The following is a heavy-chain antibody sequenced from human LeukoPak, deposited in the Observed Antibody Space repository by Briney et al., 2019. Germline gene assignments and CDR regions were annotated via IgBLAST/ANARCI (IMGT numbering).Heavy chain of an antibody. CDR1: GGSISSYY. J-gene: IGHJ4*02. V-gene: IGHV4-59*12. Sequence: SETLPLTCTVSGGSISSYYWSWIRQPPGKGLEWIGYIYYSGSTYYNPSLKSRVTISVDTSKNQFSLKLSSVTAADTAVYYCARGYDSSGYYPLHFDYWGQGTLVTVSS. D-gene: IGHD3-22*01. CDR3: ARGYDSSGYYPLHFDY. CDR2: IYYSGST.